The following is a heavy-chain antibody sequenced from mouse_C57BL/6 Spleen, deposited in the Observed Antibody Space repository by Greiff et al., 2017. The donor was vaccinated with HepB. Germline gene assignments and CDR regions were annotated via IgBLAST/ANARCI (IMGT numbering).Heavy chain of an antibody. D-gene: IGHD1-1*01. J-gene: IGHJ4*01. V-gene: IGHV1-26*01. CDR3: ARGVATRMMDY. CDR2: INPNNGGT. Sequence: EVQLQQSGPELVKPGASVKISCKASGYTFTDYYMNWVKQSHGKSLEWIGDINPNNGGTSYNQKFKGKATLTVDKSSSTAYMELRSLTSEDSAVYYCARGVATRMMDYWGQGTSVTVSS. CDR1: GYTFTDYY.